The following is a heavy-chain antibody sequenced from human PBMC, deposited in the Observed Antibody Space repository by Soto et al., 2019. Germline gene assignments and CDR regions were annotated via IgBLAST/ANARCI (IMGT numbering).Heavy chain of an antibody. Sequence: ASVKVSCKASGYTFTGHYMHWVRQAPGQGLEWMGWINPNSGGTNYAQKFQGWVTMTRDTSISTAYMELSRLRSDDTAVYYCARGRSFRVGATESYYFDYWGQGTLVTVS. J-gene: IGHJ4*02. CDR1: GYTFTGHY. CDR3: ARGRSFRVGATESYYFDY. CDR2: INPNSGGT. D-gene: IGHD1-26*01. V-gene: IGHV1-2*04.